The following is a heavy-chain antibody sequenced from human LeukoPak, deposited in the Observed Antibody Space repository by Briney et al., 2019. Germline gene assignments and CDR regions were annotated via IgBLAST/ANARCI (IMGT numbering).Heavy chain of an antibody. CDR2: IYPGDSDT. CDR3: ARHGVGATTAEAFDI. V-gene: IGHV5-51*01. Sequence: KGGESLRISCKGSGYSFTSYWISWVRQMPGKGLEWMGIIYPGDSDTRYSPSFQGQVTISADKSISTAYLQWSSLKASDTAMYYCARHGVGATTAEAFDIWGQGTMVTVSS. D-gene: IGHD1-26*01. J-gene: IGHJ3*02. CDR1: GYSFTSYW.